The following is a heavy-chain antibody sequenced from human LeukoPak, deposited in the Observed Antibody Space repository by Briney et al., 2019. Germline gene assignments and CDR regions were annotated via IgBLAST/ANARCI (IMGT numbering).Heavy chain of an antibody. Sequence: GGSLRLSCAASGFTFSSYAMSWVRQAPGKGLEWVSAISNSDGSTYYADSVNGRFTISRDNSKNMLYLEMNSLRADDTAVYHCANPLGANYDFWSGYYDWGQGTLVTVSS. V-gene: IGHV3-23*01. CDR2: ISNSDGST. CDR1: GFTFSSYA. D-gene: IGHD3-3*01. CDR3: ANPLGANYDFWSGYYD. J-gene: IGHJ4*02.